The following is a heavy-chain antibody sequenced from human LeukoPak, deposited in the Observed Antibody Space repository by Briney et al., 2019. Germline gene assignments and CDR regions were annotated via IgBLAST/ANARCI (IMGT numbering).Heavy chain of an antibody. J-gene: IGHJ3*02. V-gene: IGHV4-39*07. Sequence: PSETLSLTCIVSGGSISSTTYYWGWIRQPPGKGLEWIGSIYYSGSTWYNPSLKSRVTISVDTSKNQFSLKLSSVTAADTAVYYCARGVNAFDIWGQGTMVTVSS. CDR2: IYYSGST. CDR1: GGSISSTTYY. CDR3: ARGVNAFDI.